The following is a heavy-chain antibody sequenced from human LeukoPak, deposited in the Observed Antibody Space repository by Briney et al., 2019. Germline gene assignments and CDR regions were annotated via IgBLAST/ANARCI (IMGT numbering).Heavy chain of an antibody. CDR3: ARGGDGYNSYYFDY. CDR1: GGSISSGSYY. D-gene: IGHD5-24*01. CDR2: IYTSGST. V-gene: IGHV4-61*02. Sequence: PSETLSLTCTVSGGSISSGSYYWSWIRQPAGKGLEWIGCIYTSGSTNYNPSLKSRVTISVDTSKNQFSLKLSSVTAADTAVYYCARGGDGYNSYYFDYWGQGTLVTVSS. J-gene: IGHJ4*02.